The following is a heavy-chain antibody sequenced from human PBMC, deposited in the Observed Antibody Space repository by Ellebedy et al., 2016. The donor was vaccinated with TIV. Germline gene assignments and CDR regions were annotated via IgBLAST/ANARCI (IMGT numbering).Heavy chain of an antibody. Sequence: GESLKISCAVSGLSFSSYWMSWVRQAPGKGLEWVANINQDGSEKYYVDSVRGRFTNSRDNAKNSLYLQMNSLRAEDTAVYYCATDGSYGDYLSPTHAFENWGQGTMVIVSS. J-gene: IGHJ3*02. V-gene: IGHV3-7*01. CDR1: GLSFSSYW. D-gene: IGHD4-17*01. CDR3: ATDGSYGDYLSPTHAFEN. CDR2: INQDGSEK.